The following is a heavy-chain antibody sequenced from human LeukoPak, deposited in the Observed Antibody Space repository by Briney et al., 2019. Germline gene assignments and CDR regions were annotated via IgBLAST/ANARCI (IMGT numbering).Heavy chain of an antibody. J-gene: IGHJ4*02. CDR3: ARGSSGSWYGDY. D-gene: IGHD6-13*01. CDR1: GGSISSYN. V-gene: IGHV4-59*01. Sequence: SETLSLTCTVSGGSISSYNWSWIRQPPGKGLEWIGDIYYRGSTNYNPSLKSRVTISIDTSKNQFSLKLTSVTAADTAVYYCARGSSGSWYGDYWGQGTLVTVSS. CDR2: IYYRGST.